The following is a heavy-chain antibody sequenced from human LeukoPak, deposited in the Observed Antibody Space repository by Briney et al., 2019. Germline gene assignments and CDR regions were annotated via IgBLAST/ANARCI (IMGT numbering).Heavy chain of an antibody. D-gene: IGHD2-15*01. CDR2: ISGSGGST. V-gene: IGHV3-23*01. J-gene: IGHJ6*03. CDR3: ARVVVAAYYYYYYMDV. CDR1: GFTFGSYG. Sequence: PGGSLRLSCAASGFTFGSYGMSWVRQAPGKGLEWVSAISGSGGSTYYADSVKGRFTISRDNSKNTLYLQMNSLRAEDTAVYYCARVVVAAYYYYYYMDVWGKGTTVTVSS.